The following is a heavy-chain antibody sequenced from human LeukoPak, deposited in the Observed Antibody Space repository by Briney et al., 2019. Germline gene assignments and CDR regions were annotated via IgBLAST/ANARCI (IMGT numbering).Heavy chain of an antibody. CDR3: ARDAHIDYGDYVVDY. CDR1: GYTFTSYY. D-gene: IGHD4-17*01. V-gene: IGHV1-46*03. Sequence: ASVKVSCKASGYTFTSYYMHWVRQAPGQGLEWMGIINPSGGSTSYAQRFQGRVTMTRDTSTSTVYMELSSLRSEDTAVYYRARDAHIDYGDYVVDYWGQGTLVTVSS. J-gene: IGHJ4*02. CDR2: INPSGGST.